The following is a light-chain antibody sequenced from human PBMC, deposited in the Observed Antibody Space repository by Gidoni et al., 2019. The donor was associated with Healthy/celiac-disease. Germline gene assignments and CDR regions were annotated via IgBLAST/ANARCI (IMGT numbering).Light chain of an antibody. Sequence: EIVLTQSPATLSLSPGERATLSCRASQSVSSYLAWYQQKPGQAPRLLIYDASNRATGITARFSGSGSGTDFTLTISSLEPEDFAVYYCQQRSNWPPRGTFGGGTKVEIK. CDR3: QQRSNWPPRGT. CDR1: QSVSSY. J-gene: IGKJ4*01. CDR2: DAS. V-gene: IGKV3-11*01.